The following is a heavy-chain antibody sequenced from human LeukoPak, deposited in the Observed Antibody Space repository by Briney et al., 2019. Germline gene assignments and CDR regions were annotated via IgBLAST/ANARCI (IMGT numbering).Heavy chain of an antibody. CDR3: ASHLYLSYDGSGSPNWFDP. CDR1: GGSISSSSYY. D-gene: IGHD3-10*01. CDR2: IHNSGSP. Sequence: PSETLSLTCTVSGGSISSSSYYWRWIRQPRGKGLEWIGGIHNSGSPYRSQSLKSRGTISVDTSKNQFSLKLSSVTAADTAVYYCASHLYLSYDGSGSPNWFDPWGLGTLVTVSS. V-gene: IGHV4-39*01. J-gene: IGHJ5*02.